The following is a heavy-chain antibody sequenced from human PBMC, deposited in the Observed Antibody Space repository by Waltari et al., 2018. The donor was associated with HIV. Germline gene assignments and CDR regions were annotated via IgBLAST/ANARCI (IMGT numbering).Heavy chain of an antibody. D-gene: IGHD3-3*01. CDR3: ARAYYDFWSGTGSSGNWFDP. CDR2: IYTSGST. CDR1: GGSISSGSYY. Sequence: QVQLQESGPGLVKPSQTLSLTCTVSGGSISSGSYYWSWIRQPAGKGLELIGRIYTSGSTNYNPSLESRVTISVDTSRNQFSLKLRSVTAADTAVYYCARAYYDFWSGTGSSGNWFDPWCQGTLVTVSS. J-gene: IGHJ5*02. V-gene: IGHV4-61*02.